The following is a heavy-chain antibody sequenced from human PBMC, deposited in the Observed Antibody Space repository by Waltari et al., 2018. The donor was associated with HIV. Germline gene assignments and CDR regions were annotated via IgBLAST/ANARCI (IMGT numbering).Heavy chain of an antibody. CDR1: GFTFGDYG. J-gene: IGHJ4*02. D-gene: IGHD6-19*01. V-gene: IGHV3-49*05. CDR3: ARGGVAVPGIHY. Sequence: DVQVVESGGGLVKPGRSLRRSCTGSGFTFGDYGVSWFRQAPGKGLEWVGFIRLKANGGATQYGASVKGRFTISREDSKSVAYLQMNSLEIEDTAVYFCARGGVAVPGIHYWGQGTLVTVSS. CDR2: IRLKANGGAT.